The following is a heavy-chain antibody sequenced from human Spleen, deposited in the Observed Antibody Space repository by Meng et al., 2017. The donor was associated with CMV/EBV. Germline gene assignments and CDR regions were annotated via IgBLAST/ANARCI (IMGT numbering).Heavy chain of an antibody. J-gene: IGHJ4*02. V-gene: IGHV1-2*02. CDR2: INPNSGGT. D-gene: IGHD6-6*01. CDR1: GYTFAGYY. Sequence: ASVKVSCKASGYTFAGYYIHWVRQAPGQGLEWMGWINPNSGGTNYAQKFQGRVTMTRDTSISTAYMELRRLRSDDTAVYYCARAFWEAAPDYWGQGTLVTVSS. CDR3: ARAFWEAAPDY.